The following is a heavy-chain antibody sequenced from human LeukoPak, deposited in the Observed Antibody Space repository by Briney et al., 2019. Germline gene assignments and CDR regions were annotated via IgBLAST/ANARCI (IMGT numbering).Heavy chain of an antibody. CDR2: IYYRGST. CDR3: ARDGYSGSDAL. V-gene: IGHV4-59*01. CDR1: GGSISSYY. D-gene: IGHD5-12*01. Sequence: QASETLSLTCTVSGGSISSYYWSWIRRPPGKGLEWIGYIYYRGSTNYNPSLKSRVTISVDTSQNQFSLKLSSVTAADTAVYYCARDGYSGSDALWGQGTLVTVSS. J-gene: IGHJ4*02.